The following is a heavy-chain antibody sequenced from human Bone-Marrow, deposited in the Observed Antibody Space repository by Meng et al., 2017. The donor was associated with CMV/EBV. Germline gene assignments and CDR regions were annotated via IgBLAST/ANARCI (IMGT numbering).Heavy chain of an antibody. CDR3: AGQTMAVDY. CDR1: GFTFSVYY. V-gene: IGHV3-11*06. Sequence: QGQRVGAGGGLGEPGWSLRLSCAASGFTFSVYYMSCIRQDPGKGLEWVSYISSSSSYTNYADSVKGRFTISRDNAKNSLYLQMNSLRAEDTAVYYCAGQTMAVDYWGQGTLVTVSS. J-gene: IGHJ4*02. CDR2: ISSSSSYT. D-gene: IGHD4/OR15-4a*01.